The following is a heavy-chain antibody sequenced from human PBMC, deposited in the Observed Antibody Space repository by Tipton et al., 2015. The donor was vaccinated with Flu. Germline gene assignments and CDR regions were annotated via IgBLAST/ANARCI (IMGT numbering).Heavy chain of an antibody. V-gene: IGHV3-7*01. CDR3: ARDQGSSWYGDFDY. D-gene: IGHD6-13*01. CDR2: IKQDGSEK. Sequence: QLVQSGGGLVQPGGSLRLSCAASGFTFSSYWMSWVRQAPGKGLEWVANIKQDGSEKYYVDSVKGRFTISGDNSKNTLYLQMNSLRAEDTAVYYCARDQGSSWYGDFDYWGQGTLVTVSS. J-gene: IGHJ4*02. CDR1: GFTFSSYW.